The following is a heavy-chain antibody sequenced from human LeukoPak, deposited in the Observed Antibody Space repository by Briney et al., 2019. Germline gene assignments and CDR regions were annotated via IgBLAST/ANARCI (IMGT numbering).Heavy chain of an antibody. CDR2: INPNSGGT. J-gene: IGHJ4*02. Sequence: ASVKVSCKASGYTFTGYYMHWVRQAPGQGLEWMGWINPNSGGTNYAQKFQGRVTMTRDTSISTAYMELSRLRSDDTAVYYCARDSSGGIAAAGTFDYWGQGTLVTVSS. V-gene: IGHV1-2*02. CDR1: GYTFTGYY. CDR3: ARDSSGGIAAAGTFDY. D-gene: IGHD6-13*01.